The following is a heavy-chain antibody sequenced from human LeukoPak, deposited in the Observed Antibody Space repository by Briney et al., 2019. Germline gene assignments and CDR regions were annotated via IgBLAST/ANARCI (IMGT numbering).Heavy chain of an antibody. D-gene: IGHD3-10*01. CDR2: IYYSGST. CDR1: GGSISSYY. J-gene: IGHJ3*02. CDR3: ARDAEEWRPKLWSGEKPAFDI. Sequence: SETLSLTCTVSGGSISSYYWSWIRQPPGKGLEWIGYIYYSGSTNYNPPLKSRVTISVDTSKNQFSLKLSSVTAADTAVYYCARDAEEWRPKLWSGEKPAFDIWGQGTMVTVSS. V-gene: IGHV4-59*01.